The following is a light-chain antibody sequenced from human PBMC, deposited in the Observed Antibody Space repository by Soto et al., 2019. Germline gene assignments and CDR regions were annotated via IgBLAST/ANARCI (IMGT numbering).Light chain of an antibody. CDR2: TNN. CDR1: SSSIGSNS. Sequence: QSVLTQPPSASGTPGQRVTISCSGSSSSIGSNSVNWYQQLPRTAPKVLIYTNNQRPSGVPDRFSGSKSGTSASLAISGLQSEDEADYYCAAWDGSLNVYVFGTGTKDTVL. CDR3: AAWDGSLNVYV. V-gene: IGLV1-44*01. J-gene: IGLJ1*01.